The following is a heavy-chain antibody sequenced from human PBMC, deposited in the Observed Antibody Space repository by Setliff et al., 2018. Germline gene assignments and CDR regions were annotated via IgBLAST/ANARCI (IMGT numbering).Heavy chain of an antibody. CDR2: IYTSWST. V-gene: IGHV4-61*09. CDR1: GVSIANTASY. CDR3: ARMSGFQYIDV. D-gene: IGHD3-3*01. Sequence: SETLSLTCNVSGVSIANTASYWCWIRQPAGKELEWIGQIYTSWSTNYNPSLKSRVTISLDTSKNQFSLSLTSVTAADTAVYYCARMSGFQYIDVWGKGTTVTVSS. J-gene: IGHJ6*03.